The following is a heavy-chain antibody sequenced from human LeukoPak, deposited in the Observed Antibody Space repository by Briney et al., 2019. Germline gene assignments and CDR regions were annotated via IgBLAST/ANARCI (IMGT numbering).Heavy chain of an antibody. Sequence: ASVKVSCKASGYTFTSYYMHWVRQAPGQGLEWMGIINPSGGSTSYAQKFQGRVTMTRDTSMSTVYMELSSLRSEDTAVYYCAREGTAAYYMDVWGRGTTVTVSS. CDR1: GYTFTSYY. D-gene: IGHD6-13*01. J-gene: IGHJ6*03. CDR3: AREGTAAYYMDV. V-gene: IGHV1-46*01. CDR2: INPSGGST.